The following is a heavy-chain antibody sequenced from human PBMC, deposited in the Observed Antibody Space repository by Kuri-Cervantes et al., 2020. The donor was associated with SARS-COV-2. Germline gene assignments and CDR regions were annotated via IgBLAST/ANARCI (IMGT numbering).Heavy chain of an antibody. CDR1: GYTFTSYW. J-gene: IGHJ4*02. D-gene: IGHD6-25*01. V-gene: IGHV5-51*01. CDR2: IYPGDSDI. CDR3: ARGMGYNSTGPFDY. Sequence: GGSLRLSCKGSGYTFTSYWIAWVRQMPGKGLEWMGIIYPGDSDIRYGPSFQGQVTISADKSISTAYLQWSSLKASDTAIFFCARGMGYNSTGPFDYWGQGTLVTVSS.